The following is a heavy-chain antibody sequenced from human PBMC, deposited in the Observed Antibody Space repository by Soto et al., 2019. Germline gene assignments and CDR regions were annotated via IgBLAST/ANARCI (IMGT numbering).Heavy chain of an antibody. V-gene: IGHV4-34*08. J-gene: IGHJ3*02. CDR1: GGMYNDYY. D-gene: IGHD4-17*01. Sequence: QVQLHQWGSGLLKPSETLSLSCAVYGGMYNDYYWSWIRQPPGKGLEWIEEIDHLGNTNYSPSFKRRVTISQDKSKNQFSLTLTSVTAADAAVYFCANDYGDYRNDAFDIWSQGTEVTVTS. CDR2: IDHLGNT. CDR3: ANDYGDYRNDAFDI.